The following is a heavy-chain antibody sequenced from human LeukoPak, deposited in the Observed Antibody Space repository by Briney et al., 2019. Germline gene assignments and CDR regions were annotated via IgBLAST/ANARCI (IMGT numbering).Heavy chain of an antibody. D-gene: IGHD5-12*01. CDR2: IYYSGNT. CDR3: ARDGYDNWFDP. CDR1: GGSFSGYY. Sequence: SETLSLTCAVYGGSFSGYYWSWIRQPPGKGLEWIGYIYYSGNTNYNPSLKSRVTISEDTSKNQFSLILSSVTAADTAVYYCARDGYDNWFDPWGQGTLVTVSS. V-gene: IGHV4-59*01. J-gene: IGHJ5*02.